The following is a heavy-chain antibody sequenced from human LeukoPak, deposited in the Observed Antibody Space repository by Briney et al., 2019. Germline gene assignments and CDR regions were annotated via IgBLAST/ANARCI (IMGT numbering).Heavy chain of an antibody. V-gene: IGHV7-4-1*02. CDR2: INTNTGNP. Sequence: ASVKISCKASGYTFTNYTINWVRQAPGQGLEYMGWINTNTGNPTYAQGFTGWFVFSLDTSVTTTYLQINSLKAADTAVYYCTRGNDTTGYFTYWGQGTLVTVSS. D-gene: IGHD3-9*01. CDR1: GYTFTNYT. J-gene: IGHJ4*02. CDR3: TRGNDTTGYFTY.